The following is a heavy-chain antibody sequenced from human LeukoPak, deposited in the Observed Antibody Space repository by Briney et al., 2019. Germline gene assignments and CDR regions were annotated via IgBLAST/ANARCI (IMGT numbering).Heavy chain of an antibody. V-gene: IGHV1-24*01. J-gene: IGHJ4*02. CDR3: ARDLGEDTTMIFFDY. CDR1: GYTLTELS. CDR2: FDPEDGET. D-gene: IGHD5-18*01. Sequence: ASVKVSCKVSGYTLTELSMHWVRQAPGKGLEWMGGFDPEDGETIYAQKFQGRVTMTEDTSTDTAYMELSSLRSEDTAVYYCARDLGEDTTMIFFDYWGQGTLVTVSS.